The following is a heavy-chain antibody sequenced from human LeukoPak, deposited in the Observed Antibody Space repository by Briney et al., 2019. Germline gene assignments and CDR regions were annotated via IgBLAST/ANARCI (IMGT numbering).Heavy chain of an antibody. J-gene: IGHJ6*02. D-gene: IGHD3-16*01. CDR3: ARGGGLDV. V-gene: IGHV3-7*03. CDR1: GFTFSDHY. Sequence: PGGCLRLSCAASGFTFSDHYMEWARQAPGKGLEWVASINHNGNVNYYVDSVKGRFTISRDNAKNSLYLQMSNLRAEDTAVYFCARGGGLDVWGQGAAVTVSS. CDR2: INHNGNVN.